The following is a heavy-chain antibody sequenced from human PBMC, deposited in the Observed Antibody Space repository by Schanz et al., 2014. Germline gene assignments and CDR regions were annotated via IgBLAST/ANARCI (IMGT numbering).Heavy chain of an antibody. CDR3: ARDGEAAAGCDY. Sequence: QVQLVQSGAEVKKPGASVRVSCKASGYSFTTYDVNWVRQATGQGLEWMGWMNPTTGNRGYAQNFQGRVTITRDTSTSTVYMQLSSLRSEDTAVYYCARDGEAAAGCDYWGQGTLVTVSA. D-gene: IGHD6-13*01. J-gene: IGHJ4*02. CDR1: GYSFTTYD. V-gene: IGHV1-8*01. CDR2: MNPTTGNR.